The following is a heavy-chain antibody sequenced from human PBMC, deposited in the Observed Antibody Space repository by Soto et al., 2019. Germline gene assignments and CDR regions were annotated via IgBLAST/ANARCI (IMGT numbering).Heavy chain of an antibody. CDR2: ISYDGSNK. D-gene: IGHD6-13*01. J-gene: IGHJ4*02. CDR3: ARDRGIAAAGAHYFDY. CDR1: GFTFSSYA. Sequence: GGSLRLSCAASGFTFSSYAMHWVRRAPGKGLEWVAVISYDGSNKYYADSVKGRFTISRDNSKNTLYLQMNSLRAEDTAVYYCARDRGIAAAGAHYFDYWGQGTLVTVSS. V-gene: IGHV3-30-3*01.